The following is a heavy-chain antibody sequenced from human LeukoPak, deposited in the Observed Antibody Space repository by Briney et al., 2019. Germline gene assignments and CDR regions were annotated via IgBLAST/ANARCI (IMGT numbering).Heavy chain of an antibody. CDR1: GFTFSSYG. CDR2: IRYDGSNK. D-gene: IGHD2-2*01. J-gene: IGHJ5*02. CDR3: AKDQCSSTSCHNWFDP. Sequence: QPGGSLRLSCAASGFTFSSYGMHWVRQAPGKGLEWVAFIRYDGSNKYYADSVKGRFTISRDNSKNTLYLQMNSLRAEDTAVYYCAKDQCSSTSCHNWFDPWGQGTLVTVSS. V-gene: IGHV3-30*02.